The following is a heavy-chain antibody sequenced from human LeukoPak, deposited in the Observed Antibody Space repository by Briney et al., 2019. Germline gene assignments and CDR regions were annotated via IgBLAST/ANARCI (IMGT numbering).Heavy chain of an antibody. CDR2: IYHSGST. D-gene: IGHD2-2*01. CDR3: ARDYPSYCSSTSCYWFDP. CDR1: GYSISSGYY. J-gene: IGHJ5*02. Sequence: TPSETLSLTCTVSGYSISSGYYWGWIRQPPGKGLEWIGSIYHSGSTYYNPSLKSRVTISVDTSKNQFSLKLSSVAAADTAVYYCARDYPSYCSSTSCYWFDPWGQGTLVTVSS. V-gene: IGHV4-38-2*02.